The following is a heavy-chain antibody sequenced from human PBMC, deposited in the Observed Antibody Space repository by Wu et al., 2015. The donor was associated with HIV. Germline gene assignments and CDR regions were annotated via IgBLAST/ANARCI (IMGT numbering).Heavy chain of an antibody. Sequence: QVQLVQSGAEVKKPGASVKVSCKASGYTFTSYYMHWVRQAPGQGLEWMGIINPSGGSTSYAQKFQGRVTMTRDTSTSTVYMELSSLRSEDTAVYYCARDQAVTMVRGNFDYWGQGTLVTVSS. D-gene: IGHD3-10*01. CDR2: INPSGGST. CDR3: ARDQAVTMVRGNFDY. CDR1: GYTFTSYY. J-gene: IGHJ4*02. V-gene: IGHV1-46*01.